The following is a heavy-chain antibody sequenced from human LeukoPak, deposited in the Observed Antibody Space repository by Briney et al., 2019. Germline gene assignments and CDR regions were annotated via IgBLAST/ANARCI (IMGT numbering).Heavy chain of an antibody. CDR1: GDSISSYY. V-gene: IGHV4-59*08. CDR3: ARPGENYYAIYYFDY. CDR2: VYNSGST. Sequence: SETLSLTCTVSGDSISSYYWTWIRQPPGKGLEWIGYVYNSGSTDYNPSLKSRVTISVNTSKNQFSLRLNSVTAADTAVYYCARPGENYYAIYYFDYWGQGTLVTVSS. D-gene: IGHD3-10*01. J-gene: IGHJ4*02.